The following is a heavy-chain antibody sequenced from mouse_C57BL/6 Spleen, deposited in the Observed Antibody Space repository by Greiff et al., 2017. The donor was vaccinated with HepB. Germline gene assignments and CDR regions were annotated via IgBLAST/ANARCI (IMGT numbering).Heavy chain of an antibody. CDR1: GFTFSSYA. CDR2: ISDGGSYT. J-gene: IGHJ3*01. Sequence: EVQGVESGGGLVKPGGSLKLSCAASGFTFSSYAMSWVRQTPEKRLEWVATISDGGSYTYYPDNVKGRFTISRDNAKNNLYLQMSHLKSEDTAMYYCARSPTMVTTSWFAYWSQGTLVTVSA. CDR3: ARSPTMVTTSWFAY. D-gene: IGHD2-9*01. V-gene: IGHV5-4*01.